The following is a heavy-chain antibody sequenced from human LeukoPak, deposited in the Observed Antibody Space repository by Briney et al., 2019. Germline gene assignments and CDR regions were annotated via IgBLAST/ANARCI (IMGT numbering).Heavy chain of an antibody. J-gene: IGHJ6*03. D-gene: IGHD5-12*01. Sequence: TPSETLSLTCTVSGASISSYYWSWIRQPPGKGLEWIGYIYYSGSTNYNPSLKSRVTISVDTSKNQFPLKLSSVTAADTGVYYCARDRGIVATRGYYYYYMDVWGKGATVTVSS. CDR2: IYYSGST. CDR3: ARDRGIVATRGYYYYYMDV. CDR1: GASISSYY. V-gene: IGHV4-59*01.